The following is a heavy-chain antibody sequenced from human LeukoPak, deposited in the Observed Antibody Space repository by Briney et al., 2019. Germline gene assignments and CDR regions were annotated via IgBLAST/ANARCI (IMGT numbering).Heavy chain of an antibody. Sequence: PGGSLRLSCAASGFTFSSYAMSWVRQAPGKGLEWVSAISGSGDDTYYADSVKGRFTISRDNAKNSLYLQMNSLRAEDTAVYYCARDLESKKVATSSVAPWGGWFDPWGQGTLVTVSS. CDR1: GFTFSSYA. J-gene: IGHJ5*02. CDR3: ARDLESKKVATSSVAPWGGWFDP. V-gene: IGHV3-23*01. CDR2: ISGSGDDT. D-gene: IGHD5-12*01.